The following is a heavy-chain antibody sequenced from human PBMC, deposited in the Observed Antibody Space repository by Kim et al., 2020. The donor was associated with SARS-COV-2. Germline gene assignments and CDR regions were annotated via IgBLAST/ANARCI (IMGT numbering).Heavy chain of an antibody. CDR2: IYYSGST. V-gene: IGHV4-31*03. J-gene: IGHJ4*02. Sequence: SETLSLTCTVSGGSISSGGYYWSWIRQHPGKGLEWIGYIYYSGSTYYNPSLKSRVTISVDTSKNQFSLKLSSVTAADTAVYYCARAETIFGVVIGCSDYWGQGTLVTVSS. D-gene: IGHD3-3*01. CDR1: GGSISSGGYY. CDR3: ARAETIFGVVIGCSDY.